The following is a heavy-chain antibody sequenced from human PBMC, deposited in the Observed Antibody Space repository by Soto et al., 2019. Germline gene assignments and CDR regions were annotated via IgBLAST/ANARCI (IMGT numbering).Heavy chain of an antibody. J-gene: IGHJ4*02. V-gene: IGHV1-8*01. CDR1: GYTFSNYD. D-gene: IGHD3-10*01. CDR3: AKVSRKGSAIDFDY. Sequence: QVQLVQSGAELKKPGASVKVSCKASGYTFSNYDMNWVRQATGQGPEWIGWVNPNNGYTGYAQKFQGRVTLTTDISTTTAYMELTSLRSEDKAIYYCAKVSRKGSAIDFDYWGQGTLITVSS. CDR2: VNPNNGYT.